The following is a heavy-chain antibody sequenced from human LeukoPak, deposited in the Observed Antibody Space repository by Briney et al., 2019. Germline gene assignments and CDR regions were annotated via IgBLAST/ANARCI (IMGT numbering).Heavy chain of an antibody. CDR1: GGSISSYY. V-gene: IGHV4-59*08. Sequence: SETLSLTCTVSGGSISSYYWSWIRQPPGKGLEWIGYIYYSGSTNYNPSLKSRVTISVDTSKNQFSLKLSSVTAADTAVYYCARHTYSGSPRNAFDIWGQGTMVTVSS. J-gene: IGHJ3*02. CDR3: ARHTYSGSPRNAFDI. D-gene: IGHD1-26*01. CDR2: IYYSGST.